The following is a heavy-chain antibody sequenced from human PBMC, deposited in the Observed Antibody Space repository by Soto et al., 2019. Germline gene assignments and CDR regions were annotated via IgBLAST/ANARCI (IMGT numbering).Heavy chain of an antibody. D-gene: IGHD2-15*01. J-gene: IGHJ4*02. Sequence: QVQLVQSGAEVKKPGASVKVSCKASGYTFTNFGISCVRQAPGQGLERMGWISAYNGNTNYAQKFQRSVNMTTDTYTSTADMELRSMRSDDTTVHNCARRGTPTHYWGQGTLVTVSS. V-gene: IGHV1-18*01. CDR1: GYTFTNFG. CDR3: ARRGTPTHY. CDR2: ISAYNGNT.